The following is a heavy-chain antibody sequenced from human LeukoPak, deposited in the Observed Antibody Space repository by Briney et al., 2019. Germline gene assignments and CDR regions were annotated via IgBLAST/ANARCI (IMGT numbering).Heavy chain of an antibody. J-gene: IGHJ4*02. CDR2: MNPNSGRT. CDR3: TRGTSSRYFDY. CDR1: GYTLTSYD. V-gene: IGHV1-8*01. Sequence: ASVKVSCKASGYTLTSYDINWVRQATGQGLEWMGWMNPNSGRTGYAQNFQGRITITRNTSISTAYMELSSLRSEDTAVYYCTRGTSSRYFDYWGQETLVTVSS.